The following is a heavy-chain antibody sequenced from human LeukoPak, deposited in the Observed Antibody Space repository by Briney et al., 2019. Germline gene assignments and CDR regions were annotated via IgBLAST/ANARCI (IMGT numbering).Heavy chain of an antibody. CDR3: AKGRGYCSGGSCSSSYYYYGMDV. D-gene: IGHD2-15*01. CDR1: GFTFSSYA. V-gene: IGHV3-23*01. CDR2: ISGSGGST. J-gene: IGHJ6*02. Sequence: GGSLRLSCAASGFTFSSYAMSWVRQAPGKGLEWVSAISGSGGSTYYADSVKGRFTISRDNSKNTLYLQMNSLRAEDTAVYYCAKGRGYCSGGSCSSSYYYYGMDVWGQGTTVTVSS.